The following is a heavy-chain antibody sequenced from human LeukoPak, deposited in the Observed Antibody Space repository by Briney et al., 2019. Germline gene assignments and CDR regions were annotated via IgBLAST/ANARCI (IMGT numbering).Heavy chain of an antibody. CDR1: GYTFTNYG. J-gene: IGHJ5*02. CDR3: ARGLEWLTRRHTWFDP. CDR2: ISAYNGNT. Sequence: GASVKVSCKASGYTFTNYGISWVRQAPGQGLEWMGWISAYNGNTNYAQKLQGRVTMTTDTSTSTAYMELRSLRSDDTAVYYCARGLEWLTRRHTWFDPWGQGTLVTVFS. D-gene: IGHD3-3*01. V-gene: IGHV1-18*01.